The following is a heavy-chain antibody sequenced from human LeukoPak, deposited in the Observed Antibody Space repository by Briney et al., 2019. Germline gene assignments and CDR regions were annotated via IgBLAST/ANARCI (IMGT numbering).Heavy chain of an antibody. V-gene: IGHV4-34*01. CDR1: GGSFSGYY. J-gene: IGHJ6*02. CDR3: ARGLGTVTAPYYYYGMDV. CDR2: INHSGST. Sequence: SETLSLTCAVYGGSFSGYYRSWIRQPPGKGLEWIGEINHSGSTNYNPSLKSRVTISVDTSKNQFSLKLSSVTAADTAVYYCARGLGTVTAPYYYYGMDVWGQGTTVTVSS. D-gene: IGHD4-17*01.